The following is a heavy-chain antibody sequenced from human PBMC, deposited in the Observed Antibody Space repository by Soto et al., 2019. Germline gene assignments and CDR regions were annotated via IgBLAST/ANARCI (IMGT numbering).Heavy chain of an antibody. V-gene: IGHV3-33*08. Sequence: QVRLVESGGGVVQPGRSLRLSCSASGFTFRNFGFHWVRQAPSKGLEWVALIWYDGSNKYYAESLKGRVSISRDNSKNTLYLEMKSLRFEDTAVYYCARDGDIQGGPPPKNYAMDVWGQGTTVTVSS. J-gene: IGHJ6*02. CDR3: ARDGDIQGGPPPKNYAMDV. CDR2: IWYDGSNK. D-gene: IGHD5-12*01. CDR1: GFTFRNFG.